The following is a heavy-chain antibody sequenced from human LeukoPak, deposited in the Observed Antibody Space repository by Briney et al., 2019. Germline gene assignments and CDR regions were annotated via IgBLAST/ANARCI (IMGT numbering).Heavy chain of an antibody. J-gene: IGHJ4*02. CDR2: INPNSGGT. V-gene: IGHV1-2*02. D-gene: IGHD5-24*01. Sequence: ASVKVSCKASGYAFTGYYMHWVRQAPGQGLEWMGWINPNSGGTNYAQKFQGRVTMTRDTSISTAYMELSRLRSDDTAVYYCARREGWLHQNIFLYWGQGTLVTVSS. CDR3: ARREGWLHQNIFLY. CDR1: GYAFTGYY.